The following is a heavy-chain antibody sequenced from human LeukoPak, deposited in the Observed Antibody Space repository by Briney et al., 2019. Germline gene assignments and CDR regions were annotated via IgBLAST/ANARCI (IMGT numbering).Heavy chain of an antibody. CDR2: IYHSGST. J-gene: IGHJ3*02. Sequence: PSETLSLTCAVSGYSISSGYYWGWIRQPPGEGLEWIGSIYHSGSTYYNPSLKSRVTISVDTSKNQFSLKLSSVTAADTAVYYCARPHDYGDYVYAFDIWGQGTMVTVSS. D-gene: IGHD4-17*01. CDR1: GYSISSGYY. V-gene: IGHV4-38-2*01. CDR3: ARPHDYGDYVYAFDI.